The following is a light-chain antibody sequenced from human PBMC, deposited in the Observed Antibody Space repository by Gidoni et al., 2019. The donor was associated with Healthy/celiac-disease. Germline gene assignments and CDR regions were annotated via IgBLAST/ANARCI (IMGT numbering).Light chain of an antibody. CDR2: GAS. Sequence: IVLTQSPGTLSLSPGERATLSCRASQSVSRSYLAWYQQKPGQAPRLLIYGASSRATGIPDRFSGSGSGTDFTLTISRLEPEDFAVYYCQQYGSSPSFGQGTKLGIK. CDR3: QQYGSSPS. CDR1: QSVSRSY. J-gene: IGKJ2*01. V-gene: IGKV3-20*01.